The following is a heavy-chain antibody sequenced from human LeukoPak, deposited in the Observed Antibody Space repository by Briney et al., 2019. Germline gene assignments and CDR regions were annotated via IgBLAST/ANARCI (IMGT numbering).Heavy chain of an antibody. CDR2: MSNDGSLQ. CDR3: ASHSNSWTSLAY. D-gene: IGHD6-13*01. J-gene: IGHJ4*02. Sequence: GGSLRFSFQAPGLTSGGSPSHWVARVQARGQKGVAVMSNDGSLQYYADSLEGRFIISRDNSKNTLYLQMNSLRAEDTAMYYCASHSNSWTSLAYWGQGTLVTVSS. V-gene: IGHV3-30*01. CDR1: GLTSGGSP.